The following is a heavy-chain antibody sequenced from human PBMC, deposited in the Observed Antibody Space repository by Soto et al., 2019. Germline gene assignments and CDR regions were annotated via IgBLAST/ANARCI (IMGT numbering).Heavy chain of an antibody. CDR2: IKQDGTET. D-gene: IGHD1-20*01. CDR1: GFTFSDYW. Sequence: ESGGGLVQPGESLTLSCVASGFTFSDYWMQWVRQAPGRGLEWVANIKQDGTETHYGDSVRGRFTISRDNARSSLYLQMSNLEVGDTALYYCARRYFDSWGQGTLVTVSS. CDR3: ARRYFDS. V-gene: IGHV3-7*01. J-gene: IGHJ4*02.